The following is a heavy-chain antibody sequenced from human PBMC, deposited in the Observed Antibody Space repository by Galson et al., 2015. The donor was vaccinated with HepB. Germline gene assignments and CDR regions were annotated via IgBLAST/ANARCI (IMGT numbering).Heavy chain of an antibody. Sequence: SLRLSCAAPGFTFSSYSMNWVRQAPGKGLEWVSYISSSSSTIYYADSVKGRFTISRDNAKNSLYLQRNSLRAEDTAVYYCARDPVVVIAIPNWYFDLWGRGTLVTVSS. J-gene: IGHJ2*01. CDR1: GFTFSSYS. V-gene: IGHV3-48*01. D-gene: IGHD2-21*01. CDR3: ARDPVVVIAIPNWYFDL. CDR2: ISSSSSTI.